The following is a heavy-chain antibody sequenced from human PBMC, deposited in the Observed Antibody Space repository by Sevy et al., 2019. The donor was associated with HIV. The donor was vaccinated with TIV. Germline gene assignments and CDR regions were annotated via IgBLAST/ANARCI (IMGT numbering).Heavy chain of an antibody. CDR1: GGTFGTYS. Sequence: ASVKVSCKASGGTFGTYSLSWLRQAPGQGLEWMGGIIPIFHSANYAQNFQGRVTITADESTSTAYMELSSLRPEDSAVYYCAGDRDITFGGGDAFDIWGQGTRVTVSS. J-gene: IGHJ3*02. CDR3: AGDRDITFGGGDAFDI. CDR2: IIPIFHSA. D-gene: IGHD3-16*01. V-gene: IGHV1-69*13.